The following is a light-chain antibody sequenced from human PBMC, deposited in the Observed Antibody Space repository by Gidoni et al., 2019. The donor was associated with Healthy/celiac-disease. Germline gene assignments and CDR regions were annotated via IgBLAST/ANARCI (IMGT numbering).Light chain of an antibody. J-gene: IGLJ3*02. CDR1: SSDVGGYNF. V-gene: IGLV2-8*01. Sequence: QSALTQPPSASGPPGQSVTISCTGTSSDVGGYNFVSWYQQHPGTAPKLMIYEVSKRPSGVPDRFSGSKSGSTASLTVSGLQAEDEADYYCSSYAGSNILVFGGGTKLTVL. CDR2: EVS. CDR3: SSYAGSNILV.